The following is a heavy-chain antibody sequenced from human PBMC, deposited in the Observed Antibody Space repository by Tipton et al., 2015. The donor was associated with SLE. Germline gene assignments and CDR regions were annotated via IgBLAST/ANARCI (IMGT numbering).Heavy chain of an antibody. V-gene: IGHV1-18*01. CDR3: AKVRVGTGPDAFDI. Sequence: LVQSGVEVKKPGASVKVPCKASGYTFTEFGVTWVRQAPGQGLEWMGWISPYNGDTIYAQKVQGRVTMTTDTSTSTAYMDLRSLRSDDTAVYYCAKVRVGTGPDAFDIWGQGTMVIVSS. J-gene: IGHJ3*02. CDR2: ISPYNGDT. D-gene: IGHD7-27*01. CDR1: GYTFTEFG.